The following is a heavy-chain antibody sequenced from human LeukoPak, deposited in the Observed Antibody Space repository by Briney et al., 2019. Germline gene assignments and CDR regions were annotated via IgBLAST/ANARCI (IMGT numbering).Heavy chain of an antibody. CDR1: GFTFSSYA. Sequence: GGSLRLSCAASGFTFSSYAMHWVRQAPGKGLEWVAVISNDGSNKYYADSVKGRFTISRDNSKNTLYLQMNSLRAEDTAVYYCARDGGYSYGYFDYWGRGTLVTVSS. J-gene: IGHJ4*02. CDR3: ARDGGYSYGYFDY. CDR2: ISNDGSNK. V-gene: IGHV3-30*04. D-gene: IGHD5-18*01.